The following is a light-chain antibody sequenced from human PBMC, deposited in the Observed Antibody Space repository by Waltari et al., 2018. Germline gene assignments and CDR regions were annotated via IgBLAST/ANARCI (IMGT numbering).Light chain of an antibody. CDR1: SSNIGSNY. Sequence: QSVLTQPPSASGTPGQRVTISCSGSSSNIGSNYVYWYQQLPGTAPKVLIYRNDQRPSGVPDRFSGSKSGTSASLAISVLRSEDEADYYCAAWDDSLSVGVFGGGTKLTVL. V-gene: IGLV1-47*01. CDR3: AAWDDSLSVGV. J-gene: IGLJ3*02. CDR2: RND.